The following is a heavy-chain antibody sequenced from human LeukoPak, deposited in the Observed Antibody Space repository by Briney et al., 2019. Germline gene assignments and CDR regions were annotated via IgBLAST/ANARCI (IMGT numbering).Heavy chain of an antibody. CDR3: AKGLANDILTGYNDAFDI. CDR1: GFTFSTYA. CDR2: ISGSGGST. V-gene: IGHV3-23*01. J-gene: IGHJ3*02. Sequence: GGSLRLSCAASGFTFSTYAMNWVRQAPGKGLEWVSVISGSGGSTYYADSVKGRFTISRDNSKNTLYLQMNSLRAEDTAVYYCAKGLANDILTGYNDAFDIRGQGTMVTVSS. D-gene: IGHD3-9*01.